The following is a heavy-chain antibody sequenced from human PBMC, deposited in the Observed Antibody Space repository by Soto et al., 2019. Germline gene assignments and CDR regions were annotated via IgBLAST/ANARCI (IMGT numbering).Heavy chain of an antibody. Sequence: SETLSLTCTVSGDSMSSYYWSWIRQPPGKGLEWIGYIYYTGSTNYNPSLRSRVTISVDTSKNQFSLNLSSVTAADTAVYFCARQSHHYGSTSYLFDPWGQGTLVTVSS. CDR2: IYYTGST. CDR1: GDSMSSYY. J-gene: IGHJ5*02. CDR3: ARQSHHYGSTSYLFDP. D-gene: IGHD3-10*01. V-gene: IGHV4-59*08.